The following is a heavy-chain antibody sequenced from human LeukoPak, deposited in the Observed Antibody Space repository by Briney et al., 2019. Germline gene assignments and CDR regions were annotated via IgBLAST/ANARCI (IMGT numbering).Heavy chain of an antibody. V-gene: IGHV3-48*04. CDR3: ARGASYYDILTGSRFDY. J-gene: IGHJ4*02. CDR1: GFSFSDYN. CDR2: ISSSGSTI. D-gene: IGHD3-9*01. Sequence: GGSLRLSCAVSGFSFSDYNMKWARQAPGKGLEWVSYISSSGSTIYYADSVKGRFTISRDNAKNSLYLQMNSLRAEDTAVYYCARGASYYDILTGSRFDYWGQGTLVTVSS.